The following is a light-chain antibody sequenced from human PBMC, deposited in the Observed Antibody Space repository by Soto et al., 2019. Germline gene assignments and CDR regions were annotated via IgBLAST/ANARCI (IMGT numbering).Light chain of an antibody. Sequence: EIVLTQAPGTLPLSPGERATLSCGASQSVSSSYLACYQQKPGQAPRLLLYGASSRANGIPDRFSGSGSGTDFTLTISRLEPEDFAVYYCQQYGSSPPITFGQGTRLEIK. CDR1: QSVSSSY. CDR3: QQYGSSPPIT. CDR2: GAS. V-gene: IGKV3-20*01. J-gene: IGKJ5*01.